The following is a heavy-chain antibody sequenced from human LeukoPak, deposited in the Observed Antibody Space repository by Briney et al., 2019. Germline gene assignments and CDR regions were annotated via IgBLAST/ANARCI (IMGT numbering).Heavy chain of an antibody. CDR2: ISSSSSTI. V-gene: IGHV3-48*01. Sequence: GGSLRLSCAASGFTFSSYSMNGVRQAPGKGLEWVSYISSSSSTIYYADSVKGRFTISRDNAKNSLYLQMNSLRAEDTAVYYCATPGPYSGSYYGYWGQGTLVTVSS. CDR3: ATPGPYSGSYYGY. D-gene: IGHD1-26*01. J-gene: IGHJ4*02. CDR1: GFTFSSYS.